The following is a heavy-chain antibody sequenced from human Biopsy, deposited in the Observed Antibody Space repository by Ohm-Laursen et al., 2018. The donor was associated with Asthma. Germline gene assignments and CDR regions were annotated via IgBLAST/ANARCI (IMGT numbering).Heavy chain of an antibody. CDR2: ISSSSSTI. D-gene: IGHD5-18*01. V-gene: IGHV3-48*02. J-gene: IGHJ4*02. CDR1: GFTFSSYS. CDR3: ARFKRGYSYGYAGVFDY. Sequence: GSLRLSCAASGFTFSSYSMNWVRQAPGKGLEWVSYISSSSSTIYYADSVKGRFTISRDNAKNSLYLQMNSLRDKDTAVYYCARFKRGYSYGYAGVFDYWGQGTLVTVSS.